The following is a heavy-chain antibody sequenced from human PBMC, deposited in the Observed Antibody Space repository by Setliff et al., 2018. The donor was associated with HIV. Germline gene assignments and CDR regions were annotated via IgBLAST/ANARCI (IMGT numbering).Heavy chain of an antibody. CDR3: ARGGVLRYFDWAY. V-gene: IGHV4-4*08. CDR2: IYTSGST. J-gene: IGHJ4*02. D-gene: IGHD3-9*01. CDR1: GGSISSYY. Sequence: PSETLSLTCKVSGGSISSYYWSWIRQPPGKGLEWIGYIYTSGSTDYNPSLKSRVTISVDTSKNQFSLKLSSVTAADTAVYYCARGGVLRYFDWAYWGQGTLVTVSS.